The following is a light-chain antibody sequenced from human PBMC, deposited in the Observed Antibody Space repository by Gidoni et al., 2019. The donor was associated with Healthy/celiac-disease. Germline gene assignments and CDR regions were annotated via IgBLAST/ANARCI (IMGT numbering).Light chain of an antibody. CDR3: QQSYSTPLT. J-gene: IGKJ3*01. CDR2: AAS. Sequence: DIHMTQSPSSLSASVGDRVTITCRASQSISSYLNWYKQKPGKAPKLLIYAASSLQSGVPSRFSGSGSGKDFTLTISSLQPEDFATYYCQQSYSTPLTFGPGTKVEIK. V-gene: IGKV1-39*01. CDR1: QSISSY.